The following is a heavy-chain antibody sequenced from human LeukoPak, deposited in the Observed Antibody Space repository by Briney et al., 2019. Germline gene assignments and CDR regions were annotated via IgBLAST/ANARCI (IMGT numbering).Heavy chain of an antibody. D-gene: IGHD4-17*01. CDR1: GGSISSSNW. J-gene: IGHJ4*02. Sequence: PSETLSLTCAVSGGSISSSNWWSWVRQPPGKGLEWIGEIYHSGSTNYNPSLKSRVTISVDKSKNQFSLKLSSVTAADTAVYYCAREATVTAALPMDYWGQGTLITVSS. CDR2: IYHSGST. CDR3: AREATVTAALPMDY. V-gene: IGHV4-4*02.